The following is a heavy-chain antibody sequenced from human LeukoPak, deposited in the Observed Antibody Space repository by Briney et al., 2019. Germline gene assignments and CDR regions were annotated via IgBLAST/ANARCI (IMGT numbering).Heavy chain of an antibody. CDR2: ISYDASNK. CDR1: GFTFSRYG. CDR3: ARVEDYDILTGYDY. D-gene: IGHD3-9*01. J-gene: IGHJ4*02. V-gene: IGHV3-30*03. Sequence: PGGSLRLSCAASGFTFSRYGMHWVRQTPGKGLEWVAVISYDASNKYYADSVKGRFTISRDNSKNTLYLQMNSLRAEDTAVYYCARVEDYDILTGYDYWGQGTLVTVSS.